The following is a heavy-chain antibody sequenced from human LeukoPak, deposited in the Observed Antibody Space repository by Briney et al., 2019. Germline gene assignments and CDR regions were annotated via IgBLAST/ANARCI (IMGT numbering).Heavy chain of an antibody. J-gene: IGHJ4*02. CDR3: ARGGLLYDFWSGYLAY. CDR1: GYSFTSYG. Sequence: ASVKVSCKASGYSFTSYGISWVRQAPGQGLEWMGWSSAYNGNTNYAQKLQGRVTMTTDTSTSTAYMELRSLRSDDTAVYYCARGGLLYDFWSGYLAYWGQGTLVTVSS. CDR2: SSAYNGNT. V-gene: IGHV1-18*01. D-gene: IGHD3-3*01.